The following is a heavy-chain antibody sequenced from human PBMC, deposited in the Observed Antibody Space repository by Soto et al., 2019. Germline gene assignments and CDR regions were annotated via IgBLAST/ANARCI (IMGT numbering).Heavy chain of an antibody. J-gene: IGHJ3*02. V-gene: IGHV4-31*03. D-gene: IGHD3-22*01. Sequence: SATLSLTCTVSGGSISSGGYYWSWIRQHPGKGLEWIGYIYYSGSTYYNPSLKSRVTISVDTSKNQFSLKLSSVTAADTAVYYCARVDDDSSGYYPGAFDIWGQGTMVTVSS. CDR2: IYYSGST. CDR1: GGSISSGGYY. CDR3: ARVDDDSSGYYPGAFDI.